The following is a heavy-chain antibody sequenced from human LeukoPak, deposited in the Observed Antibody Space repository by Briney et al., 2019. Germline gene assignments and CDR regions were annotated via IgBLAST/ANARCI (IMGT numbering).Heavy chain of an antibody. V-gene: IGHV3-13*04. CDR1: GFTFSSYD. CDR3: ARDAGDYDILTGYYRPYGMDV. Sequence: PGGSLRLSCAASGFTFSSYDMHWVRQATGKGLEWVSAIGTAGDTYYPGSVKGRFTISRENAKNSLYLQMNSLRAGDTAVYYCARDAGDYDILTGYYRPYGMDVWGRGTTVTVSS. J-gene: IGHJ6*02. CDR2: IGTAGDT. D-gene: IGHD3-9*01.